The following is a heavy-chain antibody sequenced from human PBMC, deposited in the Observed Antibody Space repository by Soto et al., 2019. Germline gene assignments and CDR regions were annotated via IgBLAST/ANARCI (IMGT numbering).Heavy chain of an antibody. D-gene: IGHD3-9*01. CDR2: VYYSGST. J-gene: IGHJ4*02. Sequence: SETLSLTCAVSGVSISSGGYSWSWIRQPPGKGLEWIGSVYYSGSTYYNPSLESRVTISVDKSKNQFSLKLMSLSAADTAVYYCGRLEGLATISYYFDYWGQGALVTVSS. V-gene: IGHV4-30-2*03. CDR1: GVSISSGGYS. CDR3: GRLEGLATISYYFDY.